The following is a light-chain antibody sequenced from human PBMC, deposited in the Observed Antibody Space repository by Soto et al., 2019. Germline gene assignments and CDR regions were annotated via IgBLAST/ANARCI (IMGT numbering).Light chain of an antibody. J-gene: IGKJ4*01. V-gene: IGKV3-11*01. CDR2: GAS. CDR3: QQRSNWLT. CDR1: QSVSSY. Sequence: EIVLTQSPATLSLSPGERATLSCRASQSVSSYLGWYQQKPGQAPRLLIYGASNRATGIPARFSGTGSGTDFTLTISRLEPEDFAVYYCQQRSNWLTFGGGTKVEIK.